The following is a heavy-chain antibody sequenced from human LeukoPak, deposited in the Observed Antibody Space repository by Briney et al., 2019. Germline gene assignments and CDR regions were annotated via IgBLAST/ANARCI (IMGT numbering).Heavy chain of an antibody. CDR3: AKIHLRIVVAPQGGDY. V-gene: IGHV3-30*02. CDR1: GFTFSSHG. CDR2: IRYDGSNK. Sequence: GGSLRLSCAASGFTFSSHGMHWVRQAPGKGLEWVAFIRYDGSNKYYADSVKGRFTISRDNSKNTLYLQMNSLRAEDTAVYYCAKIHLRIVVAPQGGDYWGQGTLVTVSS. J-gene: IGHJ4*02. D-gene: IGHD3-22*01.